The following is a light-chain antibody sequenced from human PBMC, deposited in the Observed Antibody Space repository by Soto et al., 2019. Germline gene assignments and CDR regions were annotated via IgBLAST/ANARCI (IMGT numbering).Light chain of an antibody. V-gene: IGLV2-14*01. CDR2: VVS. Sequence: QSALTQPASVSGSPGQSITISCTGTSSDVGGYNYVSWYQQHPDKAPKLMIYVVSNRPSGVSNRFSGSKSGNTASLTISGLQAEGEAAYYCSPYTGRDPPYVFGTGTKVTAL. CDR1: SSDVGGYNY. CDR3: SPYTGRDPPYV. J-gene: IGLJ1*01.